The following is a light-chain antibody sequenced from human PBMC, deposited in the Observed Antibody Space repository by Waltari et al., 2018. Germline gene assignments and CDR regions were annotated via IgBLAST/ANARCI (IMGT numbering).Light chain of an antibody. J-gene: IGKJ2*01. CDR1: QTVSTF. Sequence: EIVLTQSPATLTLSPGDTATLSCRASQTVSTFLAWYQQKPGQAPRLLIFDASSRATGISPKFRGSGSGTDFTLTVNNLEPEDFAVYYCQQRSSWPYTFGQGTRVDFK. V-gene: IGKV3-11*01. CDR3: QQRSSWPYT. CDR2: DAS.